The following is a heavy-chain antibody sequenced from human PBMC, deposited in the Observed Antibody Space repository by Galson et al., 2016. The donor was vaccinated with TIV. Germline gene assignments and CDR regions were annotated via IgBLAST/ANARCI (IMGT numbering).Heavy chain of an antibody. Sequence: TLSLTCSVSGCAINSDSFYWSWIRQPAGKGLEWIGYISTTGTTNYNTSLKSRLTISLDPSKNQFSLRLTSVTAADTAVYYCARGLTSSSWSRYYFDYWGQGTLVTVSS. CDR2: ISTTGTT. J-gene: IGHJ4*02. CDR1: GCAINSDSFY. V-gene: IGHV4-61*09. D-gene: IGHD6-13*01. CDR3: ARGLTSSSWSRYYFDY.